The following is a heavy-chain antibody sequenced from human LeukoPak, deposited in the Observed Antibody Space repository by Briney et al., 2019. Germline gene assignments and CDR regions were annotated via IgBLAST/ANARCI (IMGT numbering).Heavy chain of an antibody. V-gene: IGHV1-18*01. J-gene: IGHJ6*02. CDR2: ISAYNGNT. Sequence: GASVKVSCKASGYTFTSYGISWVRQAPGQGLERMGWISAYNGNTNYAQKLQGRVTMTTDTSTSTAHMELRSLRSDDTAVYYCARDRWENYYYYGMDVWGQGTTVTVSS. D-gene: IGHD1-26*01. CDR1: GYTFTSYG. CDR3: ARDRWENYYYYGMDV.